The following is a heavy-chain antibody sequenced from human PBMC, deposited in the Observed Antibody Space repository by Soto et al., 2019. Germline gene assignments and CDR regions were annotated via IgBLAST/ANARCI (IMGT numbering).Heavy chain of an antibody. D-gene: IGHD5-12*01. V-gene: IGHV1-69*13. CDR1: GGSFSNFG. J-gene: IGHJ4*02. CDR3: AREGSGSHF. Sequence: SVKVSCKASGGSFSNFGISWVRQAPGQGLEWMGGIVPVFGRPNYAQRFRGRLTITADESTSTGYMELIGLRSDDTAVYYCAREGSGSHFWGQGTKVTV. CDR2: IVPVFGRP.